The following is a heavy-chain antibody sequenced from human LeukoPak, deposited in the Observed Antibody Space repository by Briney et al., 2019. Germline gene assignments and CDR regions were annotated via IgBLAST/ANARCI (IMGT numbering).Heavy chain of an antibody. V-gene: IGHV3-9*01. J-gene: IGHJ4*02. CDR2: ISWNSGSI. CDR1: GFTFDDYA. D-gene: IGHD3-9*01. Sequence: GRSLRLSCAASGFTFDDYAMHWVRQAPGKGLEWVSGISWNSGSIGYADSVKGRFTISRDNAKNSLYLQMNSLRAEDTALYYCTKDISRYFDWLADYWGQGTLVTVSS. CDR3: TKDISRYFDWLADY.